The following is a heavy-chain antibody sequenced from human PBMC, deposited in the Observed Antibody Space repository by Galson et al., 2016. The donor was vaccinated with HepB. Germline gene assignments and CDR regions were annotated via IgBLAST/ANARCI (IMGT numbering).Heavy chain of an antibody. V-gene: IGHV4-4*07. CDR2: IYTSGSS. CDR3: ASAVGDGFRD. Sequence: SETLSLTCTVSGGSISLYYWSWIRQPAGKGLEWIGRIYTSGSSNYNPSLKSRVTMSVDTSKSQFSLELSSVTAADTAVYFCASAVGDGFRDWGQGTVVTVSS. D-gene: IGHD1-26*01. J-gene: IGHJ4*02. CDR1: GGSISLYY.